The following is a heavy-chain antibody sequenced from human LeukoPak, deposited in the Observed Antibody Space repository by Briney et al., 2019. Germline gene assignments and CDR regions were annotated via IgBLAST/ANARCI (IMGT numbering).Heavy chain of an antibody. Sequence: GGSLRLSCSPSGHTQCISAELGLRQAPGKGLEWVSAISGSGGSTYYADSVKGRFTISRDNSKNTLYLQMNSLRAEDTAVYCCAKLYDGSGYMFDYWGQGTLVTVSS. CDR3: AKLYDGSGYMFDY. CDR1: GHTQCISA. J-gene: IGHJ4*02. D-gene: IGHD3-22*01. V-gene: IGHV3-23*01. CDR2: ISGSGGST.